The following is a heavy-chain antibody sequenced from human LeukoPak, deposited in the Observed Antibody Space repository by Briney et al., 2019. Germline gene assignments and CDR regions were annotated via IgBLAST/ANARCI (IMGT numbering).Heavy chain of an antibody. V-gene: IGHV4-4*02. CDR1: GGSIDITNY. Sequence: SGTLSLTCGVSGGSIDITNYWSWVRQAPGKGLEWIGEISHSGTTNYNPSLRSRDTMFLDRANNQFSLSLTSVTAADSAVYYCTRENRPFCPFAYWGQGVLVTVSS. CDR3: TRENRPFCPFAY. CDR2: ISHSGTT. D-gene: IGHD2/OR15-2a*01. J-gene: IGHJ4*02.